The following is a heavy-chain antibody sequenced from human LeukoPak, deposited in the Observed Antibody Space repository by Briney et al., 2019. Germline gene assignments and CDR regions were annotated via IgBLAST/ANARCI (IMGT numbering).Heavy chain of an antibody. CDR1: GGSISSSSYY. CDR2: IYYSGST. CDR3: ARLEYSGSYYGY. J-gene: IGHJ4*02. Sequence: SETLSLTCTVSGGSISSSSYYWGWIRQPPGKGLEWIGSIYYSGSTYYNPSLKSRVTISVDTSKNQFPLKLSSVTAADTAVYYCARLEYSGSYYGYWGQGTLVTVSS. V-gene: IGHV4-39*01. D-gene: IGHD1-26*01.